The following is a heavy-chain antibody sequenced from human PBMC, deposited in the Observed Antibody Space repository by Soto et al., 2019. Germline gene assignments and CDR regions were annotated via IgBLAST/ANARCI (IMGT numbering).Heavy chain of an antibody. D-gene: IGHD3-16*02. J-gene: IGHJ4*02. V-gene: IGHV3-23*01. CDR3: AKDDYDYIWGSYLDY. CDR2: ISGSGGST. CDR1: GFTFSSYA. Sequence: PGGSLRLSCAASGFTFSSYAMSWVRQAPGKGLEWVSAISGSGGSTYYADSVKGRFTISRDNSKNTLYLQMNSLRAEDTAVYYCAKDDYDYIWGSYLDYWGQGTLVTVSS.